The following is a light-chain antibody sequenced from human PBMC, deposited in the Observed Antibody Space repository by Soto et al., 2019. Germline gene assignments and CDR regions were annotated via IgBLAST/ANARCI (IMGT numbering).Light chain of an antibody. CDR2: DAS. J-gene: IGKJ1*01. Sequence: DIQMTQSPSTLSASVGDRVTITCRASQSISSWLAWYQQKPGKAPKLLIYDASSLESGVPSRFSGSGSGTEFTLTISTLQPDDFAPYYCQHYKSYSPWTFGQGTKVEIK. V-gene: IGKV1-5*01. CDR1: QSISSW. CDR3: QHYKSYSPWT.